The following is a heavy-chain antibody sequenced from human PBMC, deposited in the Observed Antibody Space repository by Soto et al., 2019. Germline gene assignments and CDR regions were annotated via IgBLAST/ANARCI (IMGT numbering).Heavy chain of an antibody. CDR1: GFDFTNSW. V-gene: IGHV3-74*01. J-gene: IGHJ4*02. D-gene: IGHD5-18*01. CDR2: VNSDGSIT. CDR3: TRDQRYSAAV. Sequence: EVQLVESGGGVVQPGGSLRLSCAASGFDFTNSWMHWVRQAPGKGLVWVSHVNSDGSITTYADSVKGRFTISRDNAKNTVYLQMKSLRVEDTAVYYCTRDQRYSAAVWGQGTLVTVSS.